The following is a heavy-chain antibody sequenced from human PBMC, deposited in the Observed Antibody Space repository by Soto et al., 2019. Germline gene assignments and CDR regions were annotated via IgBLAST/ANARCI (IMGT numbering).Heavy chain of an antibody. CDR1: GYPVTAYY. J-gene: IGHJ3*02. D-gene: IGHD3-3*01. V-gene: IGHV1-2*02. CDR3: ARGGGVGVAGSAAFDM. CDR2: INPATGGA. Sequence: QLHLVQSGAVVKKPGASVTVSCSASGYPVTAYYMHWVRQAPGRGLEWMGGINPATGGAKYTQTCQGRVTMTRDTSTSTVFMELSGLTSEDTAVFYCARGGGVGVAGSAAFDMWGQGTLVTVSS.